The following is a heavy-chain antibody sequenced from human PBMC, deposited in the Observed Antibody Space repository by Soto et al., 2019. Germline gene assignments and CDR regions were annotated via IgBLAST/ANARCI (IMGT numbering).Heavy chain of an antibody. CDR3: ARAGRLNVQYDY. CDR2: IYYSGST. Sequence: SETLSLTCTVSGGSISSGDYYWSWIRQPPGKGLEWIGYIYYSGSTYYNPSLKSRVTISVDTSKNQFSLKLSSVTAADTAVYYCARAGRLNVQYDYWGQGTLVTVSS. V-gene: IGHV4-30-4*01. D-gene: IGHD3-16*01. CDR1: GGSISSGDYY. J-gene: IGHJ4*02.